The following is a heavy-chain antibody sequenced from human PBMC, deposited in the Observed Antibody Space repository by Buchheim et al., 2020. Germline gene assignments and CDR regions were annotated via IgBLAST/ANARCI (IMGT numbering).Heavy chain of an antibody. CDR1: GFPFSSYE. CDR2: INSGGSAI. Sequence: EVQLVESGGGLVQPGGSLRVSCAASGFPFSSYEMNWVRQTPGKGLEWLAYINSGGSAIHYADSVKGRFTISRDDARSSLILQMNSLRAEDTALYYCARLVPSYWYFDLWGRGTL. D-gene: IGHD5-12*01. CDR3: ARLVPSYWYFDL. V-gene: IGHV3-48*03. J-gene: IGHJ2*01.